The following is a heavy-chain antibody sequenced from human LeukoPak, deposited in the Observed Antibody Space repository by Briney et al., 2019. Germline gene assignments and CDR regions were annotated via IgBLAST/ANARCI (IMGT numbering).Heavy chain of an antibody. Sequence: GGSLRLSCAASGFTFSSYWMHWVRQAPGKGLVWVSRINTDGSSTSYADSVKGRFTISRDNAKNTLCLQMNSLRAEDTAVYYCARDQCTSTSCYGYNWFDPWGQGTLVTVSS. CDR3: ARDQCTSTSCYGYNWFDP. CDR2: INTDGSST. V-gene: IGHV3-74*01. J-gene: IGHJ5*02. CDR1: GFTFSSYW. D-gene: IGHD2-2*01.